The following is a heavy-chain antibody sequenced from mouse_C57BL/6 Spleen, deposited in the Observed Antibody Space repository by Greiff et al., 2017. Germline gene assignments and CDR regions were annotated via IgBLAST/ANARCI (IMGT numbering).Heavy chain of an antibody. D-gene: IGHD2-2*01. Sequence: VQLQQSGTVLARPGASVKMSCKTSGYTFTSYWMHWVKQRPGQGLEWIGAIYPGNSDTSYNQKFKGKAKLTAFTSASTAYMELSSLTNEDSAVYYCTGGGYAWFAYWGQGTLVTVSA. CDR3: TGGGYAWFAY. CDR1: GYTFTSYW. CDR2: IYPGNSDT. V-gene: IGHV1-5*01. J-gene: IGHJ3*01.